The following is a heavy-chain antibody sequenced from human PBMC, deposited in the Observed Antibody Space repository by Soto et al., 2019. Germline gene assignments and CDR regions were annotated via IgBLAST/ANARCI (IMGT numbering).Heavy chain of an antibody. V-gene: IGHV4-59*08. CDR3: ARWSCSSTSCPVTD. D-gene: IGHD2-2*01. J-gene: IGHJ4*02. CDR1: GGSFSGYY. CDR2: IYYSGST. Sequence: PSETLSLTCAVYGGSFSGYYWSWIRQPPGKGLEWIGYIYYSGSTNYNPSLKSRVTISVDTSKNQFSLKLSSVTAADTAVYYCARWSCSSTSCPVTDWGQGTLVTVSS.